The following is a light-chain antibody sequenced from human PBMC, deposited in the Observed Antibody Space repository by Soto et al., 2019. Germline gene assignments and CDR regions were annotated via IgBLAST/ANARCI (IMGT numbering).Light chain of an antibody. J-gene: IGLJ2*01. CDR2: EVS. CDR3: SSFTGSSTVI. CDR1: SSDVGGYNY. V-gene: IGLV2-14*01. Sequence: QSVLTQPASVSGSPGQSITMSCTGTSSDVGGYNYVSWYQQHPGKAPKLMIYEVSDRPSGVSDRFSGSKSGNTASLTISGLQAEDEADYYCSSFTGSSTVIFGGGTKLTVL.